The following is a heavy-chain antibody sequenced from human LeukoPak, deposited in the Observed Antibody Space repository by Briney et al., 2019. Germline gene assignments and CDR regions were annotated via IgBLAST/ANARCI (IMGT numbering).Heavy chain of an antibody. CDR2: IYPGDSET. D-gene: IGHD3-10*01. J-gene: IGHJ4*02. V-gene: IGHV5-51*01. CDR1: GYIFTTSW. CDR3: ARQYSGFDY. Sequence: GESLKISCKASGYIFTTSWIGWVRQMPGEGLEWMGIIYPGDSETRYNPSFQGQASISADKSISTAYLQWSSLKASDTAMYYCARQYSGFDYWGQGTLVTVSS.